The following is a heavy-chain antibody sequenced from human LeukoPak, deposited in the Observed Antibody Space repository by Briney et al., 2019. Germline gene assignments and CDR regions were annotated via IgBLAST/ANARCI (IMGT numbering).Heavy chain of an antibody. D-gene: IGHD6-13*01. CDR2: ISTSSSYI. CDR3: ARTGSSWYVGPYYFDY. Sequence: GRSLRLSCAASGFTFSSYSMNWVRQAPGKGLEWVSFISTSSSYIYYADSVKGRFTISRGNAKNSLHLQMNSLRVEDTAVYYCARTGSSWYVGPYYFDYWGRGTLVTVSS. V-gene: IGHV3-21*01. J-gene: IGHJ4*02. CDR1: GFTFSSYS.